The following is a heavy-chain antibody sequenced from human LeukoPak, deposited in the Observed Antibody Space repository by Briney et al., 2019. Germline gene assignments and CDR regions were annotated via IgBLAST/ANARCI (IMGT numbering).Heavy chain of an antibody. Sequence: ASVKVSCKASGYTFTSYAMHWVRQAPGQRLEWMGWINAGNGNTKYSQKFQGWVTMTRDTSISTAYMVLSRLRSDDTAVYYCAREGGYNYEFDYWGQGTLVTVSS. CDR1: GYTFTSYA. D-gene: IGHD5-24*01. CDR2: INAGNGNT. J-gene: IGHJ4*02. CDR3: AREGGYNYEFDY. V-gene: IGHV1-3*01.